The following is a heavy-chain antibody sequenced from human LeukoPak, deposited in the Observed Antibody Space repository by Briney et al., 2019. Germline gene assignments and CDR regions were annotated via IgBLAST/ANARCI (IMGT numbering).Heavy chain of an antibody. J-gene: IGHJ6*02. D-gene: IGHD2-2*01. Sequence: SETLSLTCTVSGGSIRSSYYYWGWIRQPPGKGLEWIGSIYDSGSTYYNPSLKSRVTISVDTSKNQFSLKLSSVTAADTAVYYCARAVVVPAGWVNYYYGMDVWGQGTTVTVSS. V-gene: IGHV4-39*01. CDR2: IYDSGST. CDR1: GGSIRSSYYY. CDR3: ARAVVVPAGWVNYYYGMDV.